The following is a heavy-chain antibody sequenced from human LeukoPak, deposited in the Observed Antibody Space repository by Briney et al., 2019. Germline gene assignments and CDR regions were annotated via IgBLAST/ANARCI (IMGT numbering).Heavy chain of an antibody. V-gene: IGHV3-30-3*01. J-gene: IGHJ4*02. CDR1: GFTFSSYA. CDR2: ISYDGSNK. D-gene: IGHD2-8*01. CDR3: ACTSL. Sequence: PGGSLRLSCAASGFTFSSYAMRWVRQAPGKGLEWVAVISYDGSNKYYADSVKGRFTISRDNSKNTLYLQMNSLRAEDTAVYYCACTSLWGQGTLVTVSS.